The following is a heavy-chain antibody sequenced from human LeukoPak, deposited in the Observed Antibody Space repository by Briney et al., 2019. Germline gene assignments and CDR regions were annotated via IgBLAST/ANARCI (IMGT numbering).Heavy chain of an antibody. CDR3: AELGITMIGGV. J-gene: IGHJ6*04. V-gene: IGHV3-23*01. CDR2: INGSGSPT. Sequence: PGGSLRLSCATSGFSFSSYAMSWVRQAPGKGLEWVSDINGSGSPTNYADSVKGRFTISRDNAKNSLYLQMNSLRAEDTAVYYCAELGITMIGGVWGKGTTVTISS. D-gene: IGHD3-10*02. CDR1: GFSFSSYA.